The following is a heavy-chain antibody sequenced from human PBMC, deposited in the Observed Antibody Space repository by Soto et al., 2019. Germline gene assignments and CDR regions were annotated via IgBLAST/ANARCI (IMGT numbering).Heavy chain of an antibody. V-gene: IGHV4-4*08. CDR1: GASIRSYY. CDR3: ANSAGHPGDFIYYNRRDV. Sequence: SETLSLTCSVSGASIRSYYWHWIRQPPGEGLEWIGYFYTSAYARYSSSLKSRVTISVYASKSQFYRRLNSVAAAGTAVYYCANSAGHPGDFIYYNRRDVWAQGTTVTVS. CDR2: FYTSAYA. D-gene: IGHD3-10*01. J-gene: IGHJ6*02.